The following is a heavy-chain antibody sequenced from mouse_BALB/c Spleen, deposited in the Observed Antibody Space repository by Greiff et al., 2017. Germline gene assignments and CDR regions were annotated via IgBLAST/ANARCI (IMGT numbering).Heavy chain of an antibody. CDR2: ISSGGST. Sequence: EVKLMESGGGLVKPGGSLKLSCAASGFTFSSYAMSWVRQTPEKRLEWVASISSGGSTYYPDSVKGRFTISRDNARNILYLQMSSLRSEDTAMYYCAREKLGAMDYWGQGTSVTVSS. D-gene: IGHD3-1*01. CDR1: GFTFSSYA. V-gene: IGHV5-6-5*01. J-gene: IGHJ4*01. CDR3: AREKLGAMDY.